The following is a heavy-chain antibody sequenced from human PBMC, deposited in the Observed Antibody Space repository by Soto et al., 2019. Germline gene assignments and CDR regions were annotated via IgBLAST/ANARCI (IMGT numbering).Heavy chain of an antibody. J-gene: IGHJ4*02. D-gene: IGHD3-10*01. Sequence: EVQLVESGGDLVQPGGSLRLSCAASGFTFSSSWMHWARQTPGKGLVWVSRINSDGSGTVYADSVKGRFTISKDIAKNTLYLQMNSLRAEDTAVYYCATAGEGYFASWGPGTLVTVSS. V-gene: IGHV3-74*01. CDR2: INSDGSGT. CDR3: ATAGEGYFAS. CDR1: GFTFSSSW.